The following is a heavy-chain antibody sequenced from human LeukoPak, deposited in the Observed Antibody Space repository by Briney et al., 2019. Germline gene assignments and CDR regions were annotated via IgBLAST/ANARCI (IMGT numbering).Heavy chain of an antibody. D-gene: IGHD2-21*01. J-gene: IGHJ4*02. CDR2: ISSSSSYI. CDR1: GFTFSSFE. V-gene: IGHV3-21*01. CDR3: ARFHYCGGDCYSGFDY. Sequence: GGSLRLSCAASGFTFSSFEMYWVRQAPGKGLEWVSSISSSSSYIYYADSVKGRFTISRDNAKNSLYLQMNSLRAEDTAVYYCARFHYCGGDCYSGFDYWGQGTLVTVSS.